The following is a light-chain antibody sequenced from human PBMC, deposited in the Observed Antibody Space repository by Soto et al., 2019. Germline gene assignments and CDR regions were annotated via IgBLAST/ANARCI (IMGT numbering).Light chain of an antibody. Sequence: EIVLTQSPGTLSLSPGERATLSCRASQSVSSSYLAWYQQKPGQAPRLLIYGASSRATGIPDRFSGSGSGTDFTLTISRLETEDFAVYFCQQYGSTPPTFGVGTTVEIK. V-gene: IGKV3-20*01. CDR3: QQYGSTPPT. J-gene: IGKJ4*01. CDR2: GAS. CDR1: QSVSSSY.